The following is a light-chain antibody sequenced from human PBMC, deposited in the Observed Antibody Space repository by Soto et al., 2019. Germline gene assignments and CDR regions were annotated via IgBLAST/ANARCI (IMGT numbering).Light chain of an antibody. CDR3: QSSDGSLNV. V-gene: IGLV1-40*01. CDR2: GNS. Sequence: QSALTQPPSVSGAPGQRVTISCTGSSPNIGAGYDVHWYQQLPGTAPKLLIYGNSNRPSGVPDRFSGSKSGTSASLAITGLQAEDEADYYCQSSDGSLNVFGTGTKVTVL. J-gene: IGLJ1*01. CDR1: SPNIGAGYD.